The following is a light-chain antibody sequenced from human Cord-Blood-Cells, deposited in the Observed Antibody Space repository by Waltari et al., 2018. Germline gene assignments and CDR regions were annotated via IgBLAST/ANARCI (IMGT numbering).Light chain of an antibody. CDR1: ALPKQY. CDR3: QSADSSGTYVV. J-gene: IGLJ2*01. V-gene: IGLV3-25*03. Sequence: SYELTQPPSVLVSPGQTARITCSGDALPKQYAYWYQQKPGQAPVLGIYKDSERPSGIPGRFCVSSSGTTVTLTISGVQAEDEADYYCQSADSSGTYVVFGGGTKLTVL. CDR2: KDS.